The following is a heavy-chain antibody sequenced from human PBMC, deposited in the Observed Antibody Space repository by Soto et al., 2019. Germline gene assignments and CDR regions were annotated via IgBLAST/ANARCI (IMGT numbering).Heavy chain of an antibody. CDR1: EFTFSSYA. V-gene: IGHV3-30-3*01. J-gene: IGHJ6*02. D-gene: IGHD4-4*01. CDR2: ISYDGGHK. CDR3: ARMKTDYSNPRGPFFFYGMDV. Sequence: QVQLVESGGGVVHPERSLRLSCSASEFTFSSYAMHWVRQAPGKGLEWVAGISYDGGHKFYGDSVRGRFTISRDSSKTTVFLQMNSLRPEDTAAYYCARMKTDYSNPRGPFFFYGMDVLGQGTTVTVSS.